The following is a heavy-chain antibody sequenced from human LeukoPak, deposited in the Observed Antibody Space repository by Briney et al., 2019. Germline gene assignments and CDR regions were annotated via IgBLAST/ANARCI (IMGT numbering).Heavy chain of an antibody. D-gene: IGHD6-13*01. V-gene: IGHV4-39*07. CDR3: ARVGPSSSWYFPYYYYGMDV. J-gene: IGHJ6*02. Sequence: SETLSLTCAVSGGSTSSGSYFWAWIRQPPGKGLEWIGEINHSGSTNYNPSLKSRVTISVDTSKNQFSLKLSSVTAADTAVYYCARVGPSSSWYFPYYYYGMDVWGQGTTVTVSS. CDR1: GGSTSSGSYF. CDR2: INHSGST.